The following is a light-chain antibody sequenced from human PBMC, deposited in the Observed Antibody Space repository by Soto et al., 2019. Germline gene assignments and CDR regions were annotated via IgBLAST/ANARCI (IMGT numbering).Light chain of an antibody. J-gene: IGLJ3*02. CDR2: TDN. Sequence: QSVLTQPPSASGTPGQRVTISCSGSNSNIGSHTVNWYQQLPGTAPKLLIYTDNQRPSGVPDRFSDSKSGTSASLAISGLQSEYEAEYYCAAWDVSLQAWVFGGGTKLTVL. V-gene: IGLV1-44*01. CDR3: AAWDVSLQAWV. CDR1: NSNIGSHT.